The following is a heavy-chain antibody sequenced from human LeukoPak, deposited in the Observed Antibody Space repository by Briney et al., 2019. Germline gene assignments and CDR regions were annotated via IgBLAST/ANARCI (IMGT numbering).Heavy chain of an antibody. CDR2: IKQDGSEK. D-gene: IGHD3-10*01. V-gene: IGHV3-7*01. CDR1: GLTVSNNF. J-gene: IGHJ4*02. CDR3: ASSLLWFGELI. Sequence: GGSLRLSCAASGLTVSNNFMAWVRQAPGKGLEWVANIKQDGSEKYYVDSVKGRFTISRDNAKNSLYLQMNSLRAEDTAVYYCASSLLWFGELIWGQGTLVTVSS.